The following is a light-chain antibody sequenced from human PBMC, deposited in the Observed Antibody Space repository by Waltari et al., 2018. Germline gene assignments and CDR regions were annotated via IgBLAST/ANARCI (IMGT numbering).Light chain of an antibody. CDR3: QQDHNPPWT. CDR1: QDINNE. Sequence: DIQMTQSPSSLSASVGDRVTVTCRASQDINNELSWYLQKPGKAPRLVIYGASTLQPGVSSRFSGSGSGTDFTLTISSLQPEDAATYYCQQDHNPPWTFGQGTTVEIK. CDR2: GAS. J-gene: IGKJ1*01. V-gene: IGKV1-27*01.